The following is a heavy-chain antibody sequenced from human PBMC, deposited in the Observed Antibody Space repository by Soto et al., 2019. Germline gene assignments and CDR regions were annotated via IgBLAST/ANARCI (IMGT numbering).Heavy chain of an antibody. CDR1: GFTFDDYA. V-gene: IGHV3-9*01. CDR3: ARDIGPIGAFDI. CDR2: ISWKSGSI. D-gene: IGHD3-16*01. Sequence: EVQLVESGGGLVQPGRSLRLSCAASGFTFDDYAMHGVRHAPGKGLGWVSGISWKSGSIGYADSVKGRFTISRDNAKNSLYLQRICLRAENTALYYCARDIGPIGAFDIWGEGTMVTVSS. J-gene: IGHJ3*02.